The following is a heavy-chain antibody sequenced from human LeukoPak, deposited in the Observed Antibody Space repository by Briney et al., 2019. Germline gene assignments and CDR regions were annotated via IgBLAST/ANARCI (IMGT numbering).Heavy chain of an antibody. Sequence: PSETLSLTCAVYGGSFSGYYWSWIRQPPGKGLEWIGEINHSGSTNYNPSLKSRVTISVDTSKNQSSLKLSSVTAADTAVYYCARGRQYYGMDVWGQGTTVTVSS. CDR1: GGSFSGYY. J-gene: IGHJ6*02. V-gene: IGHV4-34*01. CDR3: ARGRQYYGMDV. CDR2: INHSGST.